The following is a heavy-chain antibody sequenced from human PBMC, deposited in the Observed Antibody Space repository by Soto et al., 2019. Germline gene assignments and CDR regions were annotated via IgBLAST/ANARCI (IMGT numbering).Heavy chain of an antibody. CDR1: GFTFTSSA. CDR3: AADDLGSFYYYYGMDV. J-gene: IGHJ6*02. CDR2: IVVGSGNT. V-gene: IGHV1-58*01. Sequence: SVKVSCKASGFTFTSSAVQWVRQARGQRLEWIGWIVVGSGNTNYAQKFQERVTITRDMSTSTAYMELSSLRSEDTAVYYCAADDLGSFYYYYGMDVWGQGTTVTVSS.